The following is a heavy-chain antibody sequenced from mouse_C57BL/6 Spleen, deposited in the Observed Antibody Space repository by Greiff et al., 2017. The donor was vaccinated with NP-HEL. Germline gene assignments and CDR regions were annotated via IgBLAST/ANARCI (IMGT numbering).Heavy chain of an antibody. CDR2: IHPSDSDT. CDR1: GYTFTSYW. Sequence: QVQLKQPGAELVKPGASVKVSCKASGYTFTSYWMHWVKQRPGQGLEWIGRIHPSDSDTNYNQKFKGKATLTVDKSSSTAYMQLSSLTSEDSAVYYCAIEGAYYSNPGGFDYWGQGTTLTVSS. D-gene: IGHD2-5*01. CDR3: AIEGAYYSNPGGFDY. J-gene: IGHJ2*01. V-gene: IGHV1-74*01.